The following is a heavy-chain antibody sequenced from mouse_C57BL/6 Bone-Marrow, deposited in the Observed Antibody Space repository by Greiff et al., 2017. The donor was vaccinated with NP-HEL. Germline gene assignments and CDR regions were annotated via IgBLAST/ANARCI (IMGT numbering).Heavy chain of an antibody. V-gene: IGHV5-4*03. D-gene: IGHD1-1*01. CDR3: ARGVTTVVAIYWYFDV. CDR1: GFTFSSYA. CDR2: ISDGGSYT. J-gene: IGHJ1*03. Sequence: EVMLVESGGGLVKPGGSLKLSCAASGFTFSSYAMSWVRQTPEKRLEWVATISDGGSYTYYPDNVKGRFTISRDNAKNNLYLQMSHLKSEDTAMYYCARGVTTVVAIYWYFDVWGTGTTVTVSS.